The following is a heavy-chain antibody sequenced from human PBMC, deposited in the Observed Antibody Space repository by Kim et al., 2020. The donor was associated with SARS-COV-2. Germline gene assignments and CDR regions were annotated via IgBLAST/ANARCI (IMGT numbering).Heavy chain of an antibody. CDR1: GYTFTSYY. J-gene: IGHJ6*02. V-gene: IGHV1-46*01. CDR2: INPSGGST. D-gene: IGHD2-15*01. Sequence: ASVKVSCKASGYTFTSYYMHWVRQAPGQGLEWMGIINPSGGSTSYAQKFQGRVTMTRDTSTSTVYMELSSLRSEDTAVYYCARDCVVVDDYYYYYGMDVWGQGTTVTVSS. CDR3: ARDCVVVDDYYYYYGMDV.